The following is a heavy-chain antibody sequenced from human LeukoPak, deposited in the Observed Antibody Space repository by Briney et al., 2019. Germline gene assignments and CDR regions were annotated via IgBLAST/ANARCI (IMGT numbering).Heavy chain of an antibody. J-gene: IGHJ6*03. CDR2: INWNGGST. CDR3: ARGGISIFGVVIYMDV. V-gene: IGHV3-20*04. Sequence: PGESLRLSCAASGFSFDDYGMSWVRQAPGKGLEWVSGINWNGGSTGYADSVKGRFTISRDNAKNSLSLQMNSLRVEDTALYYCARGGISIFGVVIYMDVWGKGTTVTVSS. CDR1: GFSFDDYG. D-gene: IGHD3-3*01.